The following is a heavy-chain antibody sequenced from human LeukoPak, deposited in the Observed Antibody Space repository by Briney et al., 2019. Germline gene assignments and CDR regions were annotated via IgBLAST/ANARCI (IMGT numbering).Heavy chain of an antibody. Sequence: GGSLRLSCAASGFTVSSNYMSWVRQAPGKGLEWVPVIYSGGSTYYADSVKGRFTISRDNSKNTLYLQMNSLRAEDTAVYYCARDCIAAASQGCMDVWGQGTTVTVSS. CDR3: ARDCIAAASQGCMDV. CDR1: GFTVSSNY. J-gene: IGHJ6*02. V-gene: IGHV3-53*01. CDR2: IYSGGST. D-gene: IGHD6-13*01.